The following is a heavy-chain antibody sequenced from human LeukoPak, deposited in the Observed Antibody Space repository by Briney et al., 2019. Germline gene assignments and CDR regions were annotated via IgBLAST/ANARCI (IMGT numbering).Heavy chain of an antibody. D-gene: IGHD3-3*01. Sequence: GGSLRLSCAASGFTFSNYAMAWVRQAPGKGLEWVGRIKSNTDGGTTDYAAPVKGRFTISRDDSKNTLYLQMNSLKTEDTAVYYCTTEYYDFGSGYYRVDYWGQGTLVTVSS. V-gene: IGHV3-15*01. CDR1: GFTFSNYA. CDR2: IKSNTDGGTT. CDR3: TTEYYDFGSGYYRVDY. J-gene: IGHJ4*02.